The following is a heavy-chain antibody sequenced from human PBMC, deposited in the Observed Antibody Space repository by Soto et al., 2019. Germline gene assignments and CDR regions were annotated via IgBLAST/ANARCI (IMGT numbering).Heavy chain of an antibody. Sequence: QVQLVESGGGVVQPGRSLRLSCTASGFIFSQYVMHWVRQAPGKGLEWVAIISYDATNQYYADSVRGRFTISRDNSNNTVCLQMNRLSAEDTAVYYCAREGVGPYDFWSGYYGHWGQGTLVTVSS. CDR3: AREGVGPYDFWSGYYGH. J-gene: IGHJ4*02. CDR1: GFIFSQYV. D-gene: IGHD3-3*01. V-gene: IGHV3-30-3*01. CDR2: ISYDATNQ.